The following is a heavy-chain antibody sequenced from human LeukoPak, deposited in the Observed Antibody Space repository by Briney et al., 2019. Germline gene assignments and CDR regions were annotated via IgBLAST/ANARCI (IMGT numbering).Heavy chain of an antibody. CDR3: ARSITMVRGPDDAFDI. J-gene: IGHJ3*02. CDR1: GYSISSGYY. V-gene: IGHV4-38-2*02. D-gene: IGHD3-10*01. CDR2: IYHSGST. Sequence: SETLSLTCTVSGYSISSGYYWGWIRQPPGKGLEWIGSIYHSGSTYYNPSLKSRVTISVDTSKNQFSLKLSSVTAADTAVYYCARSITMVRGPDDAFDIWGQGTMVTVSS.